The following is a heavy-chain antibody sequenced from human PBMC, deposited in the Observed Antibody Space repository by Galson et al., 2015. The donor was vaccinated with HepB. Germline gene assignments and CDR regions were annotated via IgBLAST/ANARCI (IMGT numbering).Heavy chain of an antibody. V-gene: IGHV3-48*04. D-gene: IGHD3-22*01. CDR3: ARVYRSGYFYDAFDI. Sequence: SLRLSCAASGFTFSSYSMNWVRQAPGKGLEWVSYISSSSSTIYYADSVKGRFTISRDNAKNSLYLQMNSLRAEDTAVYYCARVYRSGYFYDAFDIWGQGTMVTVSS. CDR1: GFTFSSYS. CDR2: ISSSSSTI. J-gene: IGHJ3*02.